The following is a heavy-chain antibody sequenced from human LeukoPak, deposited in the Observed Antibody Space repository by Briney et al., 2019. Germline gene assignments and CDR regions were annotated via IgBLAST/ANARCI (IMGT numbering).Heavy chain of an antibody. J-gene: IGHJ4*02. CDR2: ISSSSSYI. Sequence: GGTLRLSCEASGFIFSNYGMNWVRQAPGKGLEWVSSISSSSSYIYYADSVKGRFTISRDNAKNSLYLQMNSLRAEDTAVYYCARVDYSNYDFDYWGQGTLVTVSS. V-gene: IGHV3-21*01. CDR1: GFIFSNYG. CDR3: ARVDYSNYDFDY. D-gene: IGHD4-11*01.